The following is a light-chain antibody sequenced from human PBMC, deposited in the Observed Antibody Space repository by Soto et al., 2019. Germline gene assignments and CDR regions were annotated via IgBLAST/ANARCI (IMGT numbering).Light chain of an antibody. J-gene: IGKJ4*01. CDR2: AAS. V-gene: IGKV1-12*01. CDR3: QQASSFPLT. Sequence: IQITQSPSSVSASVGDTVTITCRASQLISSWLAWYQQKPGKAPKLLIYAASNLQSGVPSRFSGSESGPDFTLTISSLQPEDFATYFCQQASSFPLTFGGGTKVEI. CDR1: QLISSW.